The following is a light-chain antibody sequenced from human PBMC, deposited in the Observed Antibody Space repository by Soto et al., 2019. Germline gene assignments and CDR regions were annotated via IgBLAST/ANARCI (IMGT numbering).Light chain of an antibody. J-gene: IGKJ4*01. CDR2: DAS. Sequence: EIVLTQSPATLSLSPGERATLSCRASQSVGTYLVWYQQKPGQAPRLLIYDASKRATGIPDRFSGSGSGTDFTLPISSLEPEDSAVYYCQQRRAWPRVFGGGTRME. CDR1: QSVGTY. CDR3: QQRRAWPRV. V-gene: IGKV3-11*01.